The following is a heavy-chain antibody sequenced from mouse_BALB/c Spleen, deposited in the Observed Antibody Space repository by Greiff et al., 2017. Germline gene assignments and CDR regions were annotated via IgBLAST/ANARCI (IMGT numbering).Heavy chain of an antibody. Sequence: QVQLQQSGAELVKPGASVKLSCKASGYTFTSYYMYWVKQRPGQGLEWIGEINPSNGGTNFNEKFKSKATLTVDKSSSTAYMQLSSPTSEDSAVYYCTNMDYWGQGTSVTVSA. CDR1: GYTFTSYY. J-gene: IGHJ4*01. V-gene: IGHV1S81*02. CDR3: TNMDY. CDR2: INPSNGGT.